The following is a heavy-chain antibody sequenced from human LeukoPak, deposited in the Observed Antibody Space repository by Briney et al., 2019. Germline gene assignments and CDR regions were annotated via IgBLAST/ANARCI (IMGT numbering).Heavy chain of an antibody. Sequence: GGSLRLSCTASGFTFSNYWMMWVRRAPGKGLEWVANINEDGSEKYYADSVEGRFTISRDNAKNSLDLQMNSLRADDTAIYYCARSKIDYWGQGTLVTVSS. CDR1: GFTFSNYW. V-gene: IGHV3-7*01. J-gene: IGHJ4*02. D-gene: IGHD4-11*01. CDR2: INEDGSEK. CDR3: ARSKIDY.